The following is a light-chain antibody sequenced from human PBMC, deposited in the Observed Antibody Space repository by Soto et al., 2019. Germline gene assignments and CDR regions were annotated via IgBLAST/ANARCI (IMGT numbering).Light chain of an antibody. J-gene: IGKJ4*01. V-gene: IGKV3-15*01. CDR1: QSVSSN. Sequence: EIGTTQSPATLSVSQGERATLSCRASQSVSSNLAWYQQKPGQAPRLLIYGASTRATGIPARFSGSGSGTEFTLTISSLQSEDFAVYYCQHYNNWPLTFGGGTKVDIK. CDR3: QHYNNWPLT. CDR2: GAS.